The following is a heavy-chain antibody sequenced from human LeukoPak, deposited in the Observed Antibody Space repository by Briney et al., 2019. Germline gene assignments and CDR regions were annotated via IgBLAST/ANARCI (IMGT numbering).Heavy chain of an antibody. CDR2: INHSGST. CDR3: ARVLSAVAGLYDY. CDR1: GGSFSGYY. Sequence: SETLSLTCAVYGGSFSGYYWSWIRQPPGKGLEWIGEINHSGSTNYNPSLKSRVTISVDTSKNQSSLKLSSVTAADTAVYYCARVLSAVAGLYDYWGQGTLVTVSS. V-gene: IGHV4-34*01. D-gene: IGHD6-19*01. J-gene: IGHJ4*02.